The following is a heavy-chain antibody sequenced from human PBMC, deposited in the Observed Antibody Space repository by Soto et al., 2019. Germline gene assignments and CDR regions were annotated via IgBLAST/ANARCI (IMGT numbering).Heavy chain of an antibody. CDR1: WGSLRSFF. CDR2: IYYSGST. J-gene: IGHJ3*02. V-gene: IGHV4-59*12. Sequence: SETPFLPSPVSWGSLRSFFWSWVPPPPGEVLEWIVYIYYSGSTNYNPSLKSRVTISVDTSKNQFSLKLSSVTAADTAVYYCASRYDSSGYYYRSGAFEIWGQGTMVTVSS. CDR3: ASRYDSSGYYYRSGAFEI. D-gene: IGHD3-22*01.